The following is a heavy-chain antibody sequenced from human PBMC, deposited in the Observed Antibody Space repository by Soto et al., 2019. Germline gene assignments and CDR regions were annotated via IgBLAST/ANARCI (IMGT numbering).Heavy chain of an antibody. Sequence: PSETLSLTCAVYGGSFSGYYWSWIRQPPGKGLEWIGEINHSGSTNYNPSLKSRVTISVGTSKNQFSLKLSSVTAADTAVYYCARARRFIGDSWYYYYHMDFWGKGSKVPGSS. CDR2: INHSGST. CDR1: GGSFSGYY. J-gene: IGHJ6*03. V-gene: IGHV4-34*01. CDR3: ARARRFIGDSWYYYYHMDF. D-gene: IGHD4-17*01.